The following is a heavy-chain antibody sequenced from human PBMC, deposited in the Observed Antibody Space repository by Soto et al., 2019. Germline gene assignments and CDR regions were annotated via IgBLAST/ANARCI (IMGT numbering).Heavy chain of an antibody. CDR2: IIPIFSTA. CDR1: GGTFRSYA. V-gene: IGHV1-69*14. J-gene: IGHJ4*02. Sequence: QVQLVQSGAEVKKPGSSVKVSCKASGGTFRSYAISWVRQAPGQGLAWMGGIIPIFSTAKYAQKFQGRVTTTADKSTSTAYMELSSLRSDDTAVYYCARGGYSEIVTGSLPPFDYWGPGSRVTGSS. CDR3: ARGGYSEIVTGSLPPFDY. D-gene: IGHD3-9*01.